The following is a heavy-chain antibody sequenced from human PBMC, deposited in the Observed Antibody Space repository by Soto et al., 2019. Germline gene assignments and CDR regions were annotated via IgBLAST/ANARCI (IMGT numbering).Heavy chain of an antibody. CDR3: ARDGYCSGGSCYSVPVFDY. V-gene: IGHV3-33*01. D-gene: IGHD2-15*01. CDR2: IWYDGSNK. J-gene: IGHJ4*02. CDR1: GFTFSSYG. Sequence: GGSLRLSCAASGFTFSSYGMHCVRQAPGKGLEWVAVIWYDGSNKYYADSVKGRFTISRDNSKNTLYLQMNSLRAEDTAVYYCARDGYCSGGSCYSVPVFDYWGQGTLVTVSS.